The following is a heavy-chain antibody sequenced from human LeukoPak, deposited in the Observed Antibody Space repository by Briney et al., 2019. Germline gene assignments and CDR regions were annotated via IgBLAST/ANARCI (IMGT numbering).Heavy chain of an antibody. CDR1: GYTFTSYG. CDR2: ISAYNGNT. D-gene: IGHD2-2*01. V-gene: IGHV1-18*01. J-gene: IGHJ4*02. CDR3: ARVRWRYCSSTSCYEPDY. Sequence: ASVKVSCKASGYTFTSYGISWVRQAPGRGLEWMGWISAYNGNTNYAQKLQGRVTMTTDTSTSTAYMELRSLRSDDTAVYCCARVRWRYCSSTSCYEPDYWGQGTLVTVSS.